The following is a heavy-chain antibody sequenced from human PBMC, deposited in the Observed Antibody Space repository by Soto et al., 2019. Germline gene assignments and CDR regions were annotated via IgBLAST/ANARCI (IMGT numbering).Heavy chain of an antibody. J-gene: IGHJ6*02. Sequence: GGSLRLSGVASGFTFSSYGMHWLRQAPGKGLEWVAVIWYDGSNKYYADSVKGRFTIPRDNSKNTLYLQMNSLRAEDPAVPDCASDLSLGWIHLRYYFYYGMDVWRQGTTVTVSS. D-gene: IGHD5-18*01. CDR3: ASDLSLGWIHLRYYFYYGMDV. CDR1: GFTFSSYG. CDR2: IWYDGSNK. V-gene: IGHV3-33*01.